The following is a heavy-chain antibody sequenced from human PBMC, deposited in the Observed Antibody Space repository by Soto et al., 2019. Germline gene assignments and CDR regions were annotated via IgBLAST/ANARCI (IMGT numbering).Heavy chain of an antibody. Sequence: GGSLRLSCAASGFTFSSYWMSWVRQAPGKGLEWVANIKQDGSEKYYVDSVKGRFTISRDNAKNSLYLQMNSLRAEDTAVYYCARESLSLRLGYMDVWGKGTTVTVSS. D-gene: IGHD3-16*01. CDR2: IKQDGSEK. J-gene: IGHJ6*03. V-gene: IGHV3-7*01. CDR1: GFTFSSYW. CDR3: ARESLSLRLGYMDV.